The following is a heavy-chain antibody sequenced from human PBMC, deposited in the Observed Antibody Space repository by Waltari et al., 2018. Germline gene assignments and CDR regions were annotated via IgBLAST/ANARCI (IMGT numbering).Heavy chain of an antibody. V-gene: IGHV3-7*01. J-gene: IGHJ3*02. CDR3: AREGYCSSTSCQDDAFDI. D-gene: IGHD2-2*01. CDR2: IKQDGSEK. CDR1: GFTFSSYW. Sequence: EVQLVESGGGLVQPGGSLRLSCAASGFTFSSYWMSWVRQPPGKGLEWVANIKQDGSEKYYVDSVKGRFTISRDNAKNSLYLQMNSLRAEDTAVYYCAREGYCSSTSCQDDAFDIWGQGTMVTVSS.